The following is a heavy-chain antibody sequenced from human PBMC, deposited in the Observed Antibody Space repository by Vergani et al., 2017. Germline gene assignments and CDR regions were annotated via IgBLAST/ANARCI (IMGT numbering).Heavy chain of an antibody. V-gene: IGHV3-33*01. D-gene: IGHD2-8*01. Sequence: QVQLAESGGGVVQPGRSLRLSCAGSGFTLSSHAMHWVRQAPGKGLEWVAFIWYDGSKEYYADSVKGRFTISRDNSKNTLYLQMNNLRAADTVVYDCARSGDGAEGVCYMTYYYYMDVWGKGTAVTVSS. CDR1: GFTLSSHA. J-gene: IGHJ6*03. CDR3: ARSGDGAEGVCYMTYYYYMDV. CDR2: IWYDGSKE.